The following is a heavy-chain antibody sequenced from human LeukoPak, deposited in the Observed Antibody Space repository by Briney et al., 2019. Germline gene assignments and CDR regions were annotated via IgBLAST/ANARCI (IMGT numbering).Heavy chain of an antibody. CDR2: IYYSGST. Sequence: SETLSLTCTVSGGSISSSSYYWGWIRQPPGKGLEWIGSIYYSGSTYYNPSLKSRVTISLDTSKNQFSLKLSSVTAADTAVYYCASYPSGSYYGGYYFDYWGQGTLVTVSS. V-gene: IGHV4-39*01. D-gene: IGHD1-26*01. CDR3: ASYPSGSYYGGYYFDY. CDR1: GGSISSSSYY. J-gene: IGHJ4*02.